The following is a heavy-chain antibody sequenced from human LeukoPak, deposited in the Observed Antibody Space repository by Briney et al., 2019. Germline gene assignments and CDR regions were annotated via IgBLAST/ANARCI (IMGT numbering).Heavy chain of an antibody. CDR2: IKEDGSEK. CDR3: ARNSFAELMLLGSAYGMDV. Sequence: GGSLRLSCAASGFTFSNYAMSWVRQAPGKGLEWVANIKEDGSEKYYLDSVKGRFTISRDNAKNSLHLQINSLRVEDTAVYYCARNSFAELMLLGSAYGMDVWGQGTTVIVSS. D-gene: IGHD2-8*01. V-gene: IGHV3-7*01. J-gene: IGHJ6*02. CDR1: GFTFSNYA.